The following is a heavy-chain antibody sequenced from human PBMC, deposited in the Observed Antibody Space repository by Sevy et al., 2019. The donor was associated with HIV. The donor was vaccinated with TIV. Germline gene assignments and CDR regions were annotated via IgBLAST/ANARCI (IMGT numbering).Heavy chain of an antibody. Sequence: ASVKVSCKVSGYTLTKLAMHWVRQGPGKGLEWMGSFYPEDEETIYAQKFQGRVTMTEDTSTETAYMELSSLRSEDTAVYYCATTKDYYESSGDPFDYWGQGTLVTVSS. CDR2: FYPEDEET. V-gene: IGHV1-24*01. CDR1: GYTLTKLA. D-gene: IGHD3-22*01. J-gene: IGHJ4*02. CDR3: ATTKDYYESSGDPFDY.